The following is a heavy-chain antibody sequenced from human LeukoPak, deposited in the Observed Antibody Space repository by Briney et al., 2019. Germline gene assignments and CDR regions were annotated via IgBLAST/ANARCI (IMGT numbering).Heavy chain of an antibody. CDR3: ARDLRYSSGWSASGMDV. Sequence: ASVKVSCKASGYTFTGYYMHWVRQAPGQGLEWMGWINPNSGGTYYAQKFQDRVTMTRDTSISTAYMELSRLRSDDTAVYYCARDLRYSSGWSASGMDVWGKGTTVTISS. D-gene: IGHD6-19*01. J-gene: IGHJ6*03. CDR1: GYTFTGYY. CDR2: INPNSGGT. V-gene: IGHV1-2*02.